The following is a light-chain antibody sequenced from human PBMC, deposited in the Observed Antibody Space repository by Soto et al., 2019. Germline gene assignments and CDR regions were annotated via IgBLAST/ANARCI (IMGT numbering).Light chain of an antibody. CDR1: QSVSSNY. CDR2: GAS. Sequence: EIVLTQSPGTLSLSPGERGTLSCRASQSVSSNYLAWYQQKPGQPPRLLIYGASSRATDIPDRFSGSGSGTDFTLTISRLEPEDFAVYYCQQDGSSLTFDGGTKVEIK. V-gene: IGKV3-20*01. J-gene: IGKJ4*01. CDR3: QQDGSSLT.